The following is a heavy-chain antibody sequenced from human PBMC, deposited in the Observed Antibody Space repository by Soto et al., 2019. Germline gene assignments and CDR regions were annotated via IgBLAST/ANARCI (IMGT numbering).Heavy chain of an antibody. D-gene: IGHD3-10*01. CDR1: GDTFNFYS. J-gene: IGHJ4*02. CDR3: ASSYGSGYRAFDY. Sequence: QVQLVQSGAEVKRPGSSVKVSCKASGDTFNFYSINWVRQAPGLGLEWMGRVNPIVSMSNYAQKFQGRVTMPADKSTRTAYMELSSVRSEDTAIYYCASSYGSGYRAFDYWGQGALVTVSS. V-gene: IGHV1-69*02. CDR2: VNPIVSMS.